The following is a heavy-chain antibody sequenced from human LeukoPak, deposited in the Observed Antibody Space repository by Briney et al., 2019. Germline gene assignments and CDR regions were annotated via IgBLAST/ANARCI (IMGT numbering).Heavy chain of an antibody. CDR3: AREFRWFDP. V-gene: IGHV3-7*01. Sequence: GGSLRLSCAASGFTFSSYAMSWVRQAPGKGLEWVANIKQDGSEKYYVDSVKGRFTISRDNAKNSLYLQMNSLRAEDTAVYYCAREFRWFDPWGQGTLVTVSS. CDR1: GFTFSSYA. J-gene: IGHJ5*02. CDR2: IKQDGSEK.